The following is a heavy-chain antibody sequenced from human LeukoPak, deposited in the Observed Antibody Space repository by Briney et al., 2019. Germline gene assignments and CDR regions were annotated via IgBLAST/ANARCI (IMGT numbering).Heavy chain of an antibody. D-gene: IGHD3-10*01. V-gene: IGHV4-39*02. CDR1: GGSISSSSYY. J-gene: IGHJ4*02. CDR2: IYYSGST. CDR3: ARDRPGRGYFDY. Sequence: SETLSLTCTVSGGSISSSSYYWGWIRQPPGKGLEWIGSIYYSGSTYYNPSLKSRVTISVDTSKNQFSLKLSSVTAADTAVYYCARDRPGRGYFDYWGQGTLVTVSS.